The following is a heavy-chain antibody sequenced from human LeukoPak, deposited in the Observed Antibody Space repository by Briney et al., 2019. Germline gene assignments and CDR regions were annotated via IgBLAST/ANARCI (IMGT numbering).Heavy chain of an antibody. D-gene: IGHD3-3*01. Sequence: GASVKVSCKASGGTFSSYAISWVRQAPGQGLEWMGGIIPIFGTANYAQKFQGRVTITADESTSTAYMELSSLRSEDTAVYYCARTEYYDFWSGLSWFDPWGQGTLVTVSS. J-gene: IGHJ5*02. V-gene: IGHV1-69*13. CDR3: ARTEYYDFWSGLSWFDP. CDR2: IIPIFGTA. CDR1: GGTFSSYA.